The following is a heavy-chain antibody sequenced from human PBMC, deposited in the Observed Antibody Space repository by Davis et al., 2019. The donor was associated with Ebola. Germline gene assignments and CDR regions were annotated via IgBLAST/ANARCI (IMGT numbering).Heavy chain of an antibody. CDR2: INHSGST. CDR1: GGSFSGYY. J-gene: IGHJ6*02. V-gene: IGHV4-34*01. Sequence: MPSETLSLTCAVYGGSFSGYYWSWIRQPPGKGLEWIGEINHSGSTYYNPSLKSRVTISVDRSKNQFSLKLSSVTAADTAVYYCARGFYGSGSYALGYYGMDVWGQGTMVTVSS. CDR3: ARGFYGSGSYALGYYGMDV. D-gene: IGHD3-10*01.